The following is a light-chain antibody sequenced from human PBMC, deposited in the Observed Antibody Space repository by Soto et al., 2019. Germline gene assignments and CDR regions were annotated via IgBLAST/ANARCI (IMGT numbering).Light chain of an antibody. CDR2: EVS. Sequence: QSVLAQPASVSGSPGQSITISCTGTSSDVGGYNFVSWYQQHPGRAPKLLIYEVSRRPSGVSNRFSGSKSGDTASLTISGLQAEDEADYHCCSFAGSNPFPYVFGTGTKVTVL. J-gene: IGLJ1*01. V-gene: IGLV2-23*02. CDR1: SSDVGGYNF. CDR3: CSFAGSNPFPYV.